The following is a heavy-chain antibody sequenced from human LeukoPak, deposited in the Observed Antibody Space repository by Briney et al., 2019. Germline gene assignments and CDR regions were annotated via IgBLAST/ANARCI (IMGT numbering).Heavy chain of an antibody. J-gene: IGHJ4*02. CDR2: ILYDGSNK. D-gene: IGHD3-16*02. CDR1: GFTFSSYA. V-gene: IGHV3-30-3*01. CDR3: AKEEYDYVWGSYRHFDY. Sequence: GGSLRLSCAASGFTFSSYAMHWVRQAPGKGLEWVAVILYDGSNKYYADSVKGRFTISRDNSKNTLYLEMNSLRAEDTAVYYCAKEEYDYVWGSYRHFDYWGQGTLVTVSS.